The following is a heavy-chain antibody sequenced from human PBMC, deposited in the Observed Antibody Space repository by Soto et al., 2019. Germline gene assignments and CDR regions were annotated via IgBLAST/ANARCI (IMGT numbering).Heavy chain of an antibody. J-gene: IGHJ4*02. V-gene: IGHV3-48*01. CDR3: ARYLNYGLFDY. Sequence: EVQLVESGGGLVQPGGSLRLSCAASGFTFSSYSMNWVRQAPGKGLEWVSYISSSSSTIYYADSVKGRFTISRDNAKNSLFLHMNSLRAEDTAVYYCARYLNYGLFDYWGQGTLVTVSS. CDR1: GFTFSSYS. D-gene: IGHD4-17*01. CDR2: ISSSSSTI.